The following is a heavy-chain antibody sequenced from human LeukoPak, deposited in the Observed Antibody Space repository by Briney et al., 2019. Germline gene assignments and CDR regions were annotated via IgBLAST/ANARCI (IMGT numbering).Heavy chain of an antibody. CDR1: GFTFSTYN. J-gene: IGHJ5*02. CDR3: ARDTLVSFAVTGGFDP. V-gene: IGHV3-48*01. D-gene: IGHD2-21*02. Sequence: QPGGSLRLSCAASGFTFSTYNMHWVRQAPGKGLEWVSYISSTSSTIYYADSVKSRFTISRDNAKNSLYLQMNSLRAEDTAVYYCARDTLVSFAVTGGFDPWGQGTLVTVSS. CDR2: ISSTSSTI.